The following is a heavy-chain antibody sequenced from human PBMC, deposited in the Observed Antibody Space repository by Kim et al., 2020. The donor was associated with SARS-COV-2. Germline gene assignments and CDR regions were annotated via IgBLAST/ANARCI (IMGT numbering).Heavy chain of an antibody. D-gene: IGHD3-10*01. Sequence: SETLSLTCTVSGGSISSSSYYWGWIRQPPGKGLEWIGSIYYSGSTYYNPSLKSRVTISVDTSKNQFSLKLSSVTAADTAVYYCARNVVRGVHAFDIWGQGTMVTVSS. J-gene: IGHJ3*02. V-gene: IGHV4-39*01. CDR3: ARNVVRGVHAFDI. CDR2: IYYSGST. CDR1: GGSISSSSYY.